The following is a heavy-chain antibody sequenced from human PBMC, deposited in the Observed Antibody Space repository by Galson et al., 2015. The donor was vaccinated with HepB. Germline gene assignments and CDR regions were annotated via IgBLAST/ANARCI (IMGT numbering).Heavy chain of an antibody. J-gene: IGHJ6*02. CDR3: ARDRVIKDFWCGYWDHHYSGMDV. CDR2: TYYRSKWYN. Sequence: CAISGDSVSSNSAAWNWIRQSPSRGLEWLGRTYYRSKWYNDYAVSVKSRITINPDTSKNQFSLQLNSVTPEDTAVYCCARDRVIKDFWCGYWDHHYSGMDVWGQGTTVTVSS. V-gene: IGHV6-1*01. CDR1: GDSVSSNSAA. D-gene: IGHD3-3*01.